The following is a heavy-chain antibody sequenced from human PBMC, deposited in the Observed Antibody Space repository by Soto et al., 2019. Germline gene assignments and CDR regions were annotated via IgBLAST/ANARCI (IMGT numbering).Heavy chain of an antibody. J-gene: IGHJ5*02. Sequence: PSETLSLTCTVSGGSISSSNWWNWVRQPPGKGLEWIGEIYHSGSTNYNPSLKSRVTISVDKSKNQFSLKLSSVTAADTAVYYCARAMVVTQNWFDPWGQGTLVTVSS. CDR3: ARAMVVTQNWFDP. CDR1: GGSISSSNW. CDR2: IYHSGST. V-gene: IGHV4-4*02. D-gene: IGHD2-21*02.